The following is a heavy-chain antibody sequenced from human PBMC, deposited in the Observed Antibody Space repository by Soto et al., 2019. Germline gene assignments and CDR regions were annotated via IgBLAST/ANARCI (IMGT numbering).Heavy chain of an antibody. J-gene: IGHJ4*02. Sequence: PVGSLRLSCAASGLTVSSSYMSWVRQAPGKGLQWVSVIYSAGSTYYANSVKGRFTISRDISTNMVYLQMSSLTDEDTAVYYCARAREQEYSSAIFFDIWGQGALVTVYS. D-gene: IGHD5-18*01. CDR3: ARAREQEYSSAIFFDI. V-gene: IGHV3-53*01. CDR1: GLTVSSSY. CDR2: IYSAGST.